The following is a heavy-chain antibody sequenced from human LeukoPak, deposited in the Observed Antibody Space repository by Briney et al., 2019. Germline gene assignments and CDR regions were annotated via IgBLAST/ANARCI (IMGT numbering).Heavy chain of an antibody. CDR1: GGTFSSYA. CDR3: ARDPTTAVVVAAIGGFDP. J-gene: IGHJ5*02. V-gene: IGHV1-69*04. Sequence: SVKVSCKASGGTFSSYAISWVRQAPGQGLEWMGRIIPILGIANYAQKFQGRVTITADKSTSTAYMELSSLRSEDTAVYYCARDPTTAVVVAAIGGFDPWGQGTLVTVSS. D-gene: IGHD2-15*01. CDR2: IIPILGIA.